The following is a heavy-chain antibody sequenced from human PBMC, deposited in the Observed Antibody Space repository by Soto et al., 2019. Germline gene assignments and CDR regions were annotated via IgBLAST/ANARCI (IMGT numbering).Heavy chain of an antibody. J-gene: IGHJ5*02. V-gene: IGHV1-18*01. Sequence: ASVKVSCKASDYTFTTFGISWVRQAPGQGLEWMAWISGDNDNTNYAHNLQGRVTITTDTSTSTAYMELMNLTSDDTAVYYCARLYNWFDPWGQGTLVTVSS. CDR2: ISGDNDNT. CDR3: ARLYNWFDP. CDR1: DYTFTTFG.